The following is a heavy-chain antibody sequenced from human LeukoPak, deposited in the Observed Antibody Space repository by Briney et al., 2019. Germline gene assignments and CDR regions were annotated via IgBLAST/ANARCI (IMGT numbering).Heavy chain of an antibody. Sequence: SETLSLTCAVSGGSISSGGLSWSWIRQPPGKGLEWVGYIYHSGSTYYNPSLKSRVTISVDRSKNQFSLKLTSVTAADTAVYYCASGGYSSSWSPFDYWGQGTLVTVSS. CDR3: ASGGYSSSWSPFDY. V-gene: IGHV4-30-2*01. D-gene: IGHD6-13*01. CDR2: IYHSGST. CDR1: GGSISSGGLS. J-gene: IGHJ4*02.